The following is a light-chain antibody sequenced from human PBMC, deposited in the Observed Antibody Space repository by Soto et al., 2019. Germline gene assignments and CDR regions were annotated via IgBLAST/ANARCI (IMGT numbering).Light chain of an antibody. CDR2: DVS. J-gene: IGLJ1*01. CDR3: SSYTSTSTRL. CDR1: SSDIGAYDL. V-gene: IGLV2-14*01. Sequence: QSALTQPASVSGSPGQSITISCTGTSSDIGAYDLVSWFQQHPGKAPKVMIYDVSSRPSGVSNRFSGSKSGNTASLTISGLQAEDEADYYCSSYTSTSTRLFGTGTKVTVL.